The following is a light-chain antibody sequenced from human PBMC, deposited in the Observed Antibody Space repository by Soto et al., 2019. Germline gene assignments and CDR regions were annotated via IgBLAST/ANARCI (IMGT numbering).Light chain of an antibody. J-gene: IGKJ5*01. CDR3: QQRNDWPRNS. V-gene: IGKV3-11*01. CDR2: GAS. Sequence: EIVLTQSPVTLSLSPRERATLSCRASQSIANYVAWYHQRPGQAPRLVIYGASNRATDIPARFSGSGSGTDFTLTISSVEAEDFGVYYCQQRNDWPRNSFGQATRLEIK. CDR1: QSIANY.